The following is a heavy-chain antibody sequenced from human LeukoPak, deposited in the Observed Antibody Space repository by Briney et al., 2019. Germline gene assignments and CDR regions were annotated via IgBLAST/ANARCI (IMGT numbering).Heavy chain of an antibody. J-gene: IGHJ4*02. CDR2: ISSSSSTI. D-gene: IGHD2-15*01. CDR3: ARPAQYCSGGSCYFDY. Sequence: GGSLRLSCAASGFTFSSYSMSWVRQAPGKGLEWVSYISSSSSTIYYADSVKGRFTISRDNAKSSLYLQMNSLRDEDTAVYYCARPAQYCSGGSCYFDYWGQGTLVTVSS. V-gene: IGHV3-48*02. CDR1: GFTFSSYS.